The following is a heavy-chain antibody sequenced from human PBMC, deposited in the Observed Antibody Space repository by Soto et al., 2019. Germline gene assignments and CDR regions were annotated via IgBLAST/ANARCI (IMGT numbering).Heavy chain of an antibody. Sequence: SETLSLTCTVSGGSISSYYWSWIWQPPGKGLEWIGCIYYSGSTNYNPSLKSRVTISVDTSKNQFSLKLSSVTAADTAVYYCARRQSSSWYGLWGQGTLVTVSS. CDR2: IYYSGST. D-gene: IGHD6-13*01. CDR1: GGSISSYY. J-gene: IGHJ4*02. CDR3: ARRQSSSWYGL. V-gene: IGHV4-59*08.